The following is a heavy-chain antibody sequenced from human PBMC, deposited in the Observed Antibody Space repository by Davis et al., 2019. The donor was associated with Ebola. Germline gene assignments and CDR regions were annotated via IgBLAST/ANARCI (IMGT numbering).Heavy chain of an antibody. CDR2: INPNSGGT. Sequence: ASVKVSCKASGYTFTSYGISWVRQAPGQGLEWMGWINPNSGGTNYAQKFQGWVTMTRDTSISTAYMELSRLRSDDTAVYYCARSPTGPSNPIFDYWGQGTLVTVSS. V-gene: IGHV1-2*04. CDR1: GYTFTSYG. CDR3: ARSPTGPSNPIFDY. J-gene: IGHJ4*02. D-gene: IGHD1-14*01.